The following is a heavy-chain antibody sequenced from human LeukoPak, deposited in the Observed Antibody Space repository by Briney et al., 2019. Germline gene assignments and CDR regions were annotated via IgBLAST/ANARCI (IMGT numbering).Heavy chain of an antibody. CDR3: ARDPYSSGWYDPSYYFDY. Sequence: SETLSLTCTVSGGSISSSSYYWGWIRQPPGKGLEWIGSIYYSGSTYYNPSLKSRVTISVDTSKNQFSLKLSSVTAADTAVYYRARDPYSSGWYDPSYYFDYWGQGTLVTVSS. D-gene: IGHD6-19*01. J-gene: IGHJ4*02. CDR1: GGSISSSSYY. V-gene: IGHV4-39*07. CDR2: IYYSGST.